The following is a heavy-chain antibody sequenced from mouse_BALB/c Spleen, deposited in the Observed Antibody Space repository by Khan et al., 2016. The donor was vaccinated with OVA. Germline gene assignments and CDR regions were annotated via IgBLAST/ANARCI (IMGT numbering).Heavy chain of an antibody. D-gene: IGHD1-1*01. V-gene: IGHV1S41*01. CDR1: GYTFTSYW. CDR3: ARSNYYGGSLYAMDY. Sequence: DLVKPGASVKLSCKASGYTFTSYWIYWIKQRPGEGLEWIGRLGPGSGSTYYHEMFKDKATLTVDTSSSTSYIQLSSLSSEDSAVYFCARSNYYGGSLYAMDYWGQGTSVTVSS. J-gene: IGHJ4*01. CDR2: LGPGSGST.